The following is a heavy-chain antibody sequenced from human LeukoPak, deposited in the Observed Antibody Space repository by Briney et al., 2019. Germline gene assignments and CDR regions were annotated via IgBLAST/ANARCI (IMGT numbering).Heavy chain of an antibody. CDR2: IYYSGST. Sequence: SETLSLTCTVSGGSISSSSYYWGWIRQPPGKGLEWIGSIYYSGSTNYNPSLKSRVTISVDTSKNQFSLKLSSVTAADTAVYYCARDRRFSYYYYMDVWGKGTTVTVSS. J-gene: IGHJ6*03. CDR3: ARDRRFSYYYYMDV. V-gene: IGHV4-39*07. CDR1: GGSISSSSYY. D-gene: IGHD3-10*01.